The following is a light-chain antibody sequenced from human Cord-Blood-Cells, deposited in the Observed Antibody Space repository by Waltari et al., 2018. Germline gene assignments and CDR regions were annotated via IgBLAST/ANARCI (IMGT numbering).Light chain of an antibody. CDR2: DAS. V-gene: IGKV3-11*01. Sequence: EIVLTQPPATLSLSTGERAPLSCRASQSVTSYLALYQQKPGQAPRLLIYDASNRATGIPARFSGSGSGTDFTLTISSLDPEDFAVYYCQQRSNWPLTFGGGTKVEIK. J-gene: IGKJ4*01. CDR3: QQRSNWPLT. CDR1: QSVTSY.